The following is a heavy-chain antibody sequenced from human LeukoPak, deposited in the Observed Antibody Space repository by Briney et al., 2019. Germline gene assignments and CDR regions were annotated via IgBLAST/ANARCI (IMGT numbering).Heavy chain of an antibody. J-gene: IGHJ3*02. D-gene: IGHD6-19*01. V-gene: IGHV4-4*02. Sequence: SGTLSLTCAVSGGSISSTNWWSWVRQSPGKGLEWIGEIYHSGSINYKPSLRSRVTISVDKSENQFSLNLSSVTAADTAVYYCVANGWYALDIWGQGTMVTVSS. CDR3: VANGWYALDI. CDR1: GGSISSTNW. CDR2: IYHSGSI.